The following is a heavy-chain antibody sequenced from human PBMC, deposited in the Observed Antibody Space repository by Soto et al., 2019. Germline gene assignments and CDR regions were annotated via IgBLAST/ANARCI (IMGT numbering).Heavy chain of an antibody. J-gene: IGHJ6*02. D-gene: IGHD5-12*01. CDR1: GYSFTSYW. V-gene: IGHV5-51*01. CDR2: IYPGDSDT. Sequence: GESLKISCKGSGYSFTSYWIGWVRQMPGKGLEWMGIIYPGDSDTRYGPSFQGQVTISADKSISTAYLQWSSLKASDTAMYYCERSRGDGYNHYYYYFGMDVWGQGTTVTVSS. CDR3: ERSRGDGYNHYYYYFGMDV.